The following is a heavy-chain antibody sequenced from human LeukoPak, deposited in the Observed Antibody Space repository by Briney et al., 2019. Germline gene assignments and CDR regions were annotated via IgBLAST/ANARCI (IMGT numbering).Heavy chain of an antibody. CDR3: ARGRRSDGSGPPYFDY. CDR1: GFTFSSYS. D-gene: IGHD6-19*01. Sequence: GGSLRLSCAASGFTFSSYSMSWVRQAPGKGLEWVANIQQDGSEKYYVDSVKGRFTISRDNAKNSLYLQMNSLRVEDTAVYYCARGRRSDGSGPPYFDYWGQGTLVTVSP. V-gene: IGHV3-7*01. CDR2: IQQDGSEK. J-gene: IGHJ4*02.